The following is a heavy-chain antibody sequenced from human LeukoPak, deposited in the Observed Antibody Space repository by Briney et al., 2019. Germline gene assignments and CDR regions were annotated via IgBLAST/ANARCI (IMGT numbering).Heavy chain of an antibody. CDR1: GFTFSSYA. V-gene: IGHV3-30-3*01. D-gene: IGHD3-22*01. CDR3: ALPGYDSSGYYYFDY. Sequence: GRSLRLSCAACGFTFSSYAMQWGRQAGGKGVERVAVISYDGSNKYYADSVKGGFTISRDNSQTTLYLQMNSLRAEDTAVYYCALPGYDSSGYYYFDYWGQGTLVTVSS. CDR2: ISYDGSNK. J-gene: IGHJ4*02.